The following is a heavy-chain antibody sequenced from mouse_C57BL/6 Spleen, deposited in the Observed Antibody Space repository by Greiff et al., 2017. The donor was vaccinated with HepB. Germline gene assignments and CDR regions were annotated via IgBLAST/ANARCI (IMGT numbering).Heavy chain of an antibody. Sequence: DVKLQESGAELVRPGASVKLSCTASGFNIKDYYMHWVKQRPEQGLEWIGRIDPEDGDTEYAPKFQGKATMTADTSSNTAYLQLSSLTSEDTAVYYCTSYGSSPYYFDYWGQGTTLTVSS. J-gene: IGHJ2*01. CDR1: GFNIKDYY. V-gene: IGHV14-1*01. CDR2: IDPEDGDT. D-gene: IGHD1-1*01. CDR3: TSYGSSPYYFDY.